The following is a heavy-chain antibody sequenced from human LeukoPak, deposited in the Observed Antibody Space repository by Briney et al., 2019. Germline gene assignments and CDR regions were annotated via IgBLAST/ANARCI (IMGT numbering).Heavy chain of an antibody. CDR1: GGSISSSSYY. CDR3: ARRHIVATLDY. Sequence: PSETLSLTCTVSGGSISSSSYYWGWIRQPPGKGLEWIGSIYYSGSTYYNPSLKSRVTISVDTSKNQFSLRLSSVTAADTAVYYCARRHIVATLDYWGQGTLVTVSS. V-gene: IGHV4-39*01. CDR2: IYYSGST. J-gene: IGHJ4*02. D-gene: IGHD5-12*01.